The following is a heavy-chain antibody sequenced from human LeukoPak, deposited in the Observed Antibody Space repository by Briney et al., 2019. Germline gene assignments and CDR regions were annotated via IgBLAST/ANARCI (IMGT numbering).Heavy chain of an antibody. CDR1: GYTFTGYY. CDR2: INPNSGGT. Sequence: ASVKVSCKASGYTFTGYYMHWVRQAPGQGLEWMGWINPNSGGTNYAQKFQGRVTMTRDKSIRTAYMELSRLTSDDTTVYYCARVPRSGLVFLKATILVFDIWGQGTMVTVSS. CDR3: ARVPRSGLVFLKATILVFDI. D-gene: IGHD3-3*02. J-gene: IGHJ3*02. V-gene: IGHV1-2*02.